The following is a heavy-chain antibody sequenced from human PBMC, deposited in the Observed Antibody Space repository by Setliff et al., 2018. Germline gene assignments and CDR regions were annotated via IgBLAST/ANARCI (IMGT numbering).Heavy chain of an antibody. CDR2: IRYDGNNK. J-gene: IGHJ4*02. CDR1: GFTFSSYG. V-gene: IGHV3-30*02. Sequence: GGSLRLSCATSGFTFSSYGMDWVRQAPGKGLGWVAFIRYDGNNKYYADSVKGRFTISSGTSQNTLFLQMNSLRPEDTGVYYCAKGTTSSTIVGVGSFDYWGQGTLVTVSS. D-gene: IGHD3-3*01. CDR3: AKGTTSSTIVGVGSFDY.